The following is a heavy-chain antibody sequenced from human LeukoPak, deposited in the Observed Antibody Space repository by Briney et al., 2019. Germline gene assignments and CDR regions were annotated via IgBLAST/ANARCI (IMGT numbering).Heavy chain of an antibody. J-gene: IGHJ4*02. V-gene: IGHV4-4*07. CDR3: ARHSMVRGATYYFDY. Sequence: SETLSLTCTVSGGSISSYSWSWIRQPAGKGLEWIGRIYSTYYNPSLKSRVTISVDTSKNQFSLKLSSVTAADTAVYYCARHSMVRGATYYFDYWGQGTLVTVSS. CDR1: GGSISSYS. CDR2: IYST. D-gene: IGHD3-10*01.